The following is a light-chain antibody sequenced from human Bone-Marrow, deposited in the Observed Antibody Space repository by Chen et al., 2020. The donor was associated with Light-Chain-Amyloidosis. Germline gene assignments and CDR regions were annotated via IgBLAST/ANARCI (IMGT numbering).Light chain of an antibody. CDR2: DVN. CDR3: SSFAVSKIVL. V-gene: IGLV2-8*01. CDR1: RSDFGPFNY. J-gene: IGLJ3*02. Sequence: QSALTQPPSASGSPGQSVTISCTGARSDFGPFNYVSCYKQHPGKAPKLIMFDVNRRPSGVPGRFSGSKSGNTASLTVSGLQPDDEADYYCSSFAVSKIVLFGGGTKLTVL.